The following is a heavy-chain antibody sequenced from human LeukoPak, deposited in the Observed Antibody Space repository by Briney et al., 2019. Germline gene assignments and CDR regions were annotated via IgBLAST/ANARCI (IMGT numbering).Heavy chain of an antibody. CDR1: GFTFSSYG. D-gene: IGHD2-15*01. J-gene: IGHJ4*02. CDR2: IWYDGSNK. V-gene: IGHV3-33*06. CDR3: AKGSVHGGYFDY. Sequence: GGSLRLSCAASGFTFSSYGMHWVRQAPGKGLEGVAVIWYDGSNKNYADSVKGRFTISRDNSKNTLYLQMNSLRAEDTAVYYCAKGSVHGGYFDYWGQGTLVTVSS.